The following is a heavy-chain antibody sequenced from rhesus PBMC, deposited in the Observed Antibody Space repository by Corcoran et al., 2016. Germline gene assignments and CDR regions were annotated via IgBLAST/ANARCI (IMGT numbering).Heavy chain of an antibody. D-gene: IGHD3-28*01. J-gene: IGHJ4*01. Sequence: EVQLVESGGGLAKPGGSLRPYCAASGFTLSDYYMDGGRHAPGEGLEWFSRISNGGYSTWFADSVKDRFTISRENAKNTLYLQMDSLRAEDTAVYYCARDSTGLDCWGQGVLVTVSS. CDR2: ISNGGYST. CDR1: GFTLSDYY. CDR3: ARDSTGLDC. V-gene: IGHV3-178*01.